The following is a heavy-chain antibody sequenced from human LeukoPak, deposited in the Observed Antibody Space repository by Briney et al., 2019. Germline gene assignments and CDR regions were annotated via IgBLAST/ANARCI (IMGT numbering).Heavy chain of an antibody. CDR2: ISGSGGST. CDR1: GLTLSSYA. D-gene: IGHD3-3*01. J-gene: IGHJ4*02. Sequence: GGSLRLSCAASGLTLSSYAMSWVRQAPGKGLEWVSAISGSGGSTYYADSVKGRFTISRDNSKNTLYLQMNSLRAEDTAVYYCANGFTYYDFWSGFDYWGQGTLVTVSS. V-gene: IGHV3-23*01. CDR3: ANGFTYYDFWSGFDY.